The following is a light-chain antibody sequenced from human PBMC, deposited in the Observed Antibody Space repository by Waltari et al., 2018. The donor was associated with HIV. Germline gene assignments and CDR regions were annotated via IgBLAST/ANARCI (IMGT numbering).Light chain of an antibody. J-gene: IGKJ1*01. CDR2: AAS. CDR3: QKYNSAPWT. CDR1: QGISNY. V-gene: IGKV1-27*01. Sequence: DIQMTKSPSSLSASVGDRVTSTCRASQGISNYLTCYQQKQGKVPKLLINAASTLQSGVPSRFSGSGSGTDFTLTISSLQPEDVATYYCQKYNSAPWTFGQGTKVEIK.